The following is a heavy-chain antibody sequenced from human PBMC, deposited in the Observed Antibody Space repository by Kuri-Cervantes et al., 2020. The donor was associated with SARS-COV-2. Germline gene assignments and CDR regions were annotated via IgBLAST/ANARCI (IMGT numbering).Heavy chain of an antibody. CDR1: GYSFSNFW. CDR2: IYPGDSDT. J-gene: IGHJ4*02. Sequence: KVSCKGSGYSFSNFWIAWVRQMPGKGLEWMGIIYPGDSDTRYSPSFQGQVTISADKSISTAYLQWASLKASDTAMYYCAIPRRDYGSGSRYGGFDYWGQGTLVTGSS. CDR3: AIPRRDYGSGSRYGGFDY. D-gene: IGHD3-10*01. V-gene: IGHV5-51*01.